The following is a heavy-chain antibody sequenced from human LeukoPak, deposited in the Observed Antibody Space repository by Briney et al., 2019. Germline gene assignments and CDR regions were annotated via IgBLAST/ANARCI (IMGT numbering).Heavy chain of an antibody. J-gene: IGHJ5*02. Sequence: PSETLSLTCTVSGGSISSSSYYWGWIRQPPGKGLEWIGSIYYSGSTYYNPSLKSRVTISVDKSKNQFSLKLSSVTAADTAVYYCARAERLQYREFDPWGQGTLVTVSS. D-gene: IGHD4-11*01. V-gene: IGHV4-39*07. CDR1: GGSISSSSYY. CDR3: ARAERLQYREFDP. CDR2: IYYSGST.